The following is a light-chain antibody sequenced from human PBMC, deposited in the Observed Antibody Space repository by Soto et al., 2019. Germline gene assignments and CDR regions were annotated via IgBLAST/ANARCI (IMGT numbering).Light chain of an antibody. CDR3: QQRSNWPRYT. CDR1: QSVSSY. V-gene: IGKV3-11*01. Sequence: EIVLTQSPATLSLSPGERATLSCRASQSVSSYLAWYQQKPGQAPRLLIYDASNRATGIPARFSGSGSGTDFTLTISSLEADYFAVYYCQQRSNWPRYTFGQGTKLEIK. J-gene: IGKJ2*01. CDR2: DAS.